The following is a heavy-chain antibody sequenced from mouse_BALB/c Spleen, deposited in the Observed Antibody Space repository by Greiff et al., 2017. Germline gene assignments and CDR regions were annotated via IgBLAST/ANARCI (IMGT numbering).Heavy chain of an antibody. CDR2: ISSGGST. CDR1: GFTFSSYA. V-gene: IGHV5-6-5*01. D-gene: IGHD1-1*01. J-gene: IGHJ4*01. CDR3: ARGFSTDYAMDY. Sequence: EVMLVESGGGLVKPGGSLKLSCAASGFTFSSYAMSWVRQTPEKRLEWVASISSGGSTYYPDSVKGRFTISRDNARNILYLQMSSLRSEDTAMYYCARGFSTDYAMDYWGQGTSVTVSS.